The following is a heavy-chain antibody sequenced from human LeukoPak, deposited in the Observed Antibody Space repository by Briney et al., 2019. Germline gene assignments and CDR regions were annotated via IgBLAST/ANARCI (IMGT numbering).Heavy chain of an antibody. CDR2: MNPNSGNT. D-gene: IGHD6-6*01. CDR1: GYTFTSYD. CDR3: ARAVLLGVARDYYYYMDV. J-gene: IGHJ6*03. Sequence: ASVKVSCKASGYTFTSYDINWVRQATGQGLEWMGWMNPNSGNTGYAQKFQGRVTITRNTSISTAYMELSSLRSEDTAVYYCARAVLLGVARDYYYYMDVWGKGTTVTVSS. V-gene: IGHV1-8*03.